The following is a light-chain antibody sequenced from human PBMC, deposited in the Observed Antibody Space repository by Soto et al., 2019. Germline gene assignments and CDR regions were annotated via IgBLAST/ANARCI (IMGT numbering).Light chain of an antibody. CDR2: LGS. CDR1: QSLLHSNGYKY. CDR3: MQALQTPLT. V-gene: IGKV2-28*01. Sequence: DIVMTKSPLSLPVTPGEPASISCRSSQSLLHSNGYKYLDWYLQKPGQSPQLLIYLGSNWASGVPDRFSGSGSGTDFTLKISRVEAEDVGVYYCMQALQTPLTFGGGTKVEIK. J-gene: IGKJ4*01.